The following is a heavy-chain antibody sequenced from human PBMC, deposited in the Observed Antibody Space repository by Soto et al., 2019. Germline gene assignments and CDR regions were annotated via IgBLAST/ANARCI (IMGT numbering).Heavy chain of an antibody. CDR1: NGSLSGYY. V-gene: IGHV4-34*01. J-gene: IGHJ5*02. CDR2: ISHSGST. CDR3: ARGGTGRFLPRQLFPYES. D-gene: IGHD6-13*01. Sequence: QVQLHQWGAGLLKPSETLSLTCGVFNGSLSGYYWSWIRQTPGKGLEWIGQISHSGSTNYNASLKSRLTISIDTSKNQFSLKLSSVTAADTAVYYCARGGTGRFLPRQLFPYESWGQGTRVTVSS.